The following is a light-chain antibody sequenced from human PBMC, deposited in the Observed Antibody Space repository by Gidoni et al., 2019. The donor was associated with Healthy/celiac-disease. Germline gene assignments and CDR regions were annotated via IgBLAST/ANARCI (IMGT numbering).Light chain of an antibody. CDR3: QQYNSYSLWT. CDR2: DAS. CDR1: QSISSW. J-gene: IGKJ1*01. V-gene: IGKV1-5*01. Sequence: DIQMTQSPSTLSASVGDRVTITCRASQSISSWLAWYQQKPGKAPKLLIYDASSLESEVPSRFSGSGSGTEFTLTISSLQPDDFATYYCQQYNSYSLWTCGQXTKVEIK.